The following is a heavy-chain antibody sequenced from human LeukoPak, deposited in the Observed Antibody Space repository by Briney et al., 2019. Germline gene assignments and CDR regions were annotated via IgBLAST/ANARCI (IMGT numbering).Heavy chain of an antibody. CDR1: GFSFDDYG. CDR3: ARADKDGYGFFGFDY. V-gene: IGHV3-20*04. J-gene: IGHJ4*02. CDR2: INWNGGSI. Sequence: GGSLSLSCAASGFSFDDYGMSWVRHAPGKGLEWVSGINWNGGSIGYADSVKGRFTISRDNVKNSLYLQINSLRAEDTALYYCARADKDGYGFFGFDYWGQGTLVTVSS. D-gene: IGHD5-18*01.